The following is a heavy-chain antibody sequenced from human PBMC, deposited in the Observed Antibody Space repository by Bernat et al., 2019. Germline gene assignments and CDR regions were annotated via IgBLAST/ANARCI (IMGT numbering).Heavy chain of an antibody. D-gene: IGHD3-22*01. V-gene: IGHV3-21*01. CDR1: GFTFSSYS. Sequence: EVQLVESGGGLVKPGGSLRLSCAASGFTFSSYSMNWVRQAPGKGLEWVSSISSSSSYIYYADSVKGRFTISIDNAKNSLYLQMNSLRAEDTAVYYCARAGASYYDSSGYYYPDAFDIWGQGTMVTVSS. J-gene: IGHJ3*02. CDR3: ARAGASYYDSSGYYYPDAFDI. CDR2: ISSSSSYI.